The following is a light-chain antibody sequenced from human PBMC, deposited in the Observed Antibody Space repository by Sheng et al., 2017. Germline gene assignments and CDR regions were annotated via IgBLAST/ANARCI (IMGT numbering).Light chain of an antibody. CDR2: DVS. Sequence: QSALTQPRSVSGSPGQSVTISCTGTSSDVGGYNYVSWYQHHPGKAPKLMIYDVSRRPSGVPDRFSGSKSGNTASLTISGLQTEDEAGYYCFSYGGSNTWVFGGGTKLTVL. V-gene: IGLV2-11*01. CDR3: FSYGGSNTWV. CDR1: SSDVGGYNY. J-gene: IGLJ3*02.